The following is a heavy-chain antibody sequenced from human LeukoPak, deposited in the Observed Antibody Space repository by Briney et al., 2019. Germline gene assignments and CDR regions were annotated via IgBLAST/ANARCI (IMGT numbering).Heavy chain of an antibody. CDR3: ARDPSMDPATDYDYVWGSYRSDAFDI. CDR2: INSDGSST. J-gene: IGHJ3*02. Sequence: GGSLRLSCAASGFTFSSYWMHWVRQAPGKGLVWVSRINSDGSSTSYADSVKGRFTISRDNAKNTLYLQMNSLRAEDTAVYYCARDPSMDPATDYDYVWGSYRSDAFDIWGQGIMVTVSS. CDR1: GFTFSSYW. D-gene: IGHD3-16*02. V-gene: IGHV3-74*01.